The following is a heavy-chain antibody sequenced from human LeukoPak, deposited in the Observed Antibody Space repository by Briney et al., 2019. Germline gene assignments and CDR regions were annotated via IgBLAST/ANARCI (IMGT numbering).Heavy chain of an antibody. V-gene: IGHV4-30-2*01. CDR3: ARGSEQWLPPSFDY. CDR2: IYHSGST. CDR1: GGSISSGGYS. J-gene: IGHJ4*02. D-gene: IGHD6-19*01. Sequence: SETLSLTCAVSGGSISSGGYSWSWIRQPPGKGLEWIGYIYHSGSTYYNPSLKSRVTISVDTSKNQFSLKLSSVTAADTAVYYCARGSEQWLPPSFDYWGQGTLVTVSS.